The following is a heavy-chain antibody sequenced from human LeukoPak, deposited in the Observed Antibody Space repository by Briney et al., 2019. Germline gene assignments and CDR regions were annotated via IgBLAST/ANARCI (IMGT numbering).Heavy chain of an antibody. CDR2: IYYSRST. J-gene: IGHJ3*02. CDR3: ARDAPPSSFDI. V-gene: IGHV4-59*01. CDR1: GGSISSYY. Sequence: PSETLSLTCTVSGGSISSYYWSWIRQPPGKGLEWIGYIYYSRSTNYNPSLKSRVIISVDTSKNQFSLKLTSVTAADTAVYYCARDAPPSSFDIWGQGTMVTVSS.